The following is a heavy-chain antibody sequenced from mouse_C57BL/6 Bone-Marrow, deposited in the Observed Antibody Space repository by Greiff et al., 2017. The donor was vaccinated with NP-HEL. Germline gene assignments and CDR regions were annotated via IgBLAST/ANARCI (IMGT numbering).Heavy chain of an antibody. CDR2: IDPSDSYT. D-gene: IGHD1-1*01. CDR3: ANSRDRDYGRDWDFDD. CDR1: GYTFTSYW. J-gene: IGHJ1*03. V-gene: IGHV1-69*01. Sequence: QVQLQQPGAELVMPGASVKLSCKASGYTFTSYWMHWVKQRPGQGLEWIGEIDPSDSYTNYNQKFKGKSTLTVDKSSSTAYMQLSSLTSEDSAVYYCANSRDRDYGRDWDFDDWGTGTTVTVSS.